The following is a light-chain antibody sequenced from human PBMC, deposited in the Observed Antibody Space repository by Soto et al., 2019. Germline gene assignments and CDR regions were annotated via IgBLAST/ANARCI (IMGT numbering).Light chain of an antibody. CDR2: EAS. J-gene: IGKJ1*01. CDR1: QSVSSN. Sequence: EIVMTQSPATLSVSPGERATLSCRASQSVSSNLAWCQHKPGQAPRLLIYEASTRAADIPVRFSGSGSGRQFTLTISSLQSEDFAVYYCHQYNDGPGGTFGQGTKVDIK. CDR3: HQYNDGPGGT. V-gene: IGKV3-15*01.